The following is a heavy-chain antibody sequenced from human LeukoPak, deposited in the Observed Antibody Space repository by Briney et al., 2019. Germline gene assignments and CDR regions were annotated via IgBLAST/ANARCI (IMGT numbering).Heavy chain of an antibody. CDR1: GYTFTGYY. J-gene: IGHJ5*02. CDR3: ARDVDIVVRNWFDP. V-gene: IGHV1-2*06. CDR2: INPNSGGT. D-gene: IGHD2-2*03. Sequence: ASVKVSCKASGYTFTGYYMHWVRQAPGQGREWMGRINPNSGGTNYAQKFQGRVTMTRDTSISTAYMELSRLRSDDTAVYYCARDVDIVVRNWFDPWGQGTLVTVSS.